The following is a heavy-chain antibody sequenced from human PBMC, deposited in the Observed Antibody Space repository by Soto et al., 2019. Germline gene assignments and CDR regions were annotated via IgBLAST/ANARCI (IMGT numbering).Heavy chain of an antibody. V-gene: IGHV1-3*01. J-gene: IGHJ4*02. Sequence: ASVKVSCKASGYTFTNYAIHWVRQAPGQSLEWMGRINAGDGNTRYPQNSQGRVTITRDMSASTAYMELSSLRSEDTAVYYCAADKAAVGIAIDWGQGTLVTVS. D-gene: IGHD6-13*01. CDR1: GYTFTNYA. CDR2: INAGDGNT. CDR3: AADKAAVGIAID.